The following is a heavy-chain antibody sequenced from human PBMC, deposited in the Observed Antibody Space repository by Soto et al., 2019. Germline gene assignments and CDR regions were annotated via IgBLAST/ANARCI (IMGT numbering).Heavy chain of an antibody. CDR2: ILPDETG. CDR1: GFTFITYA. V-gene: IGHV3-23*01. CDR3: AKDRLPTSGQRFYFDS. J-gene: IGHJ4*02. Sequence: DVNLLQSGGGAAQPGGSLRLSCATSGFTFITYAMTCVRQVPGRGLQWVSTILPDETGFYTVSVKGRFTISRDNYRGIVYLQMNDLWVEDAAIYYCAKDRLPTSGQRFYFDSWGQGSLVTVSS. D-gene: IGHD2-15*01.